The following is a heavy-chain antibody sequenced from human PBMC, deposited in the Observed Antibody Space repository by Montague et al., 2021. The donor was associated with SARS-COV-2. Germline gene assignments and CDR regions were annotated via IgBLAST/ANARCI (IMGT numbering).Heavy chain of an antibody. J-gene: IGHJ6*02. Sequence: SETLSLTCTVSGGSISSYYWSWIRQPPGKGLEWIGYIYYSGSTNYNPSLKSRVTISVDTSKNQFSLKLSSVTAADTAVYYCAGTSTYSSGWGINYYYYGMDVWGQGTTGTVSS. CDR3: AGTSTYSSGWGINYYYYGMDV. CDR1: GGSISSYY. D-gene: IGHD6-19*01. CDR2: IYYSGST. V-gene: IGHV4-59*01.